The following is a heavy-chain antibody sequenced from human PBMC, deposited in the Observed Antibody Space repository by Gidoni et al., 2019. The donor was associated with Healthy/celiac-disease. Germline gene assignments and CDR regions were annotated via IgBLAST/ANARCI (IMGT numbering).Heavy chain of an antibody. CDR1: GFTFRRYA. Sequence: EVQLLESGGGLVQPGGSLRLSCAASGFTFRRYAMSWVRQAPGKGPEWVAAISGSGGSTYYADAVKGRFTISRDNAKNTLYLQMNSLRAEDTAVYYCAKPKAMVDVRPSSSPRQGLPDYWGQGTLVTVSS. CDR3: AKPKAMVDVRPSSSPRQGLPDY. V-gene: IGHV3-23*01. J-gene: IGHJ4*02. D-gene: IGHD6-6*01. CDR2: ISGSGGST.